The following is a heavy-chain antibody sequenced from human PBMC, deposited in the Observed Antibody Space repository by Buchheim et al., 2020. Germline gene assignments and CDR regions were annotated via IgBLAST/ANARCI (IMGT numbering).Heavy chain of an antibody. D-gene: IGHD3-22*01. CDR2: IWYDGSNK. V-gene: IGHV3-33*01. J-gene: IGHJ4*02. Sequence: QVQLVESGGGVVQPGRSLRLSCATSGFTFSSYGMHWVRQAPGKGLEWVAVIWYDGSNKYYADSVKGRFTISRDNSKNTLYLQMNSLRAEDTAVYYCARVDAYDTQKIDYWGQGTL. CDR1: GFTFSSYG. CDR3: ARVDAYDTQKIDY.